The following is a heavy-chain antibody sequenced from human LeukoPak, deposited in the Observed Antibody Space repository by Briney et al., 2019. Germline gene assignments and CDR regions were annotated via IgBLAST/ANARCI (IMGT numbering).Heavy chain of an antibody. CDR2: IYYSGST. V-gene: IGHV4-39*01. CDR3: ARTSKKVRGENWFDP. D-gene: IGHD3-10*01. CDR1: GGSISSSSYY. J-gene: IGHJ5*02. Sequence: SETLSLTCTVSGGSISSSSYYWGWIRQPPGKGLEWIGSIYYSGSTYYNPSLKSRVTISVDTSKNQFSLKLSSVTAADTAVYYCARTSKKVRGENWFDPWGQGTLVTVSS.